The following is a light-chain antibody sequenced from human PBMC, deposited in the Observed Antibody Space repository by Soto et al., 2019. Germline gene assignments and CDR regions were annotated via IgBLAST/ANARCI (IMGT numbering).Light chain of an antibody. Sequence: DIVMTQSPATLSVSPGERATLSCRASQSVSSNLAWYQQKPGQAPRLLIHGASTRATGIPARFSGSGSGTEFTLTISSLQSEDFAVYYCQQYNNWPPPITFGQGTRLEIK. J-gene: IGKJ5*01. CDR2: GAS. CDR1: QSVSSN. CDR3: QQYNNWPPPIT. V-gene: IGKV3-15*01.